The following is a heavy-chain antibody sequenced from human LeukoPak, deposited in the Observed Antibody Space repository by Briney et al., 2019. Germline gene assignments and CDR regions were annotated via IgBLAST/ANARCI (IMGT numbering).Heavy chain of an antibody. D-gene: IGHD6-19*01. Sequence: GASVNVSCKASGYTFTGYYMHWVRQAPGQGLEWMGRINPNSGGTNYAQKFQGRVTMTRDTSISTAYMELSRLRSDDTAVYYCASDQAGWYFFDYWGQGTLVTVSS. CDR1: GYTFTGYY. J-gene: IGHJ4*02. V-gene: IGHV1-2*06. CDR3: ASDQAGWYFFDY. CDR2: INPNSGGT.